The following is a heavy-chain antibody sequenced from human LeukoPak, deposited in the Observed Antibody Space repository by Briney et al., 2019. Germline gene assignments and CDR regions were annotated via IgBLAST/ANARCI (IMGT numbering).Heavy chain of an antibody. CDR2: MNPNSGNT. J-gene: IGHJ4*02. CDR1: GYTFTSYD. Sequence: ASVKVSCKASGYTFTSYDINWVRQATGQGLEWMGWMNPNSGNTGYAQKFQGRVTMTRNTSISTAYMELSSLRSEDTAVYYCARGVVVPAATNFDYWGQGTLVTVSS. CDR3: ARGVVVPAATNFDY. V-gene: IGHV1-8*01. D-gene: IGHD2-2*01.